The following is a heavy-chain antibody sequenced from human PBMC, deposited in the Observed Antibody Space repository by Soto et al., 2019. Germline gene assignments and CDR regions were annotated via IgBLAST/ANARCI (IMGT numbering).Heavy chain of an antibody. D-gene: IGHD2-15*01. J-gene: IGHJ2*01. V-gene: IGHV1-8*01. CDR3: ARYAGDAARYFDL. CDR1: GYTFTSYD. CDR2: MNPHSGNT. Sequence: AASVKVSCKASGYTFTSYDIYWVRQAAGQGPEWMAWMNPHSGNTGYAQKFRGRVTVARDTSTSTVYMELTRLTSDDTAVYFCARYAGDAARYFDLWGHGTLVTVSS.